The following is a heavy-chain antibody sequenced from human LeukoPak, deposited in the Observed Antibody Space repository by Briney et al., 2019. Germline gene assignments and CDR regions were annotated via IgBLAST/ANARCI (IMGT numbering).Heavy chain of an antibody. CDR1: GFTFSSYS. J-gene: IGHJ4*02. D-gene: IGHD3-22*01. CDR3: VADRGY. V-gene: IGHV3-23*01. Sequence: GGSLRLSCAASGFTFSSYSMNWVRQAPGKGLEWVSGISGSGGSTYYADSVKGRFTISRDNSKNTLYLQMNSLSAEDTAVYFCVADRGYWGQGTLVTVSS. CDR2: ISGSGGST.